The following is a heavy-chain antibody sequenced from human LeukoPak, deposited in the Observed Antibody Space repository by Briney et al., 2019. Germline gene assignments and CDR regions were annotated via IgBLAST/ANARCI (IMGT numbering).Heavy chain of an antibody. J-gene: IGHJ6*03. D-gene: IGHD3-10*01. CDR3: ARHGTMVRGVITPYYYYYMDV. CDR2: IYPGDSDT. Sequence: GESLKISCKGSGYSFTSYWIGWVRQMPGKGLEWMGFIYPGDSDTRYSPSFQGQVTISADKSISTAYLQWSSLKASDTAMYYCARHGTMVRGVITPYYYYYMDVWGKGTTVTVSS. V-gene: IGHV5-51*01. CDR1: GYSFTSYW.